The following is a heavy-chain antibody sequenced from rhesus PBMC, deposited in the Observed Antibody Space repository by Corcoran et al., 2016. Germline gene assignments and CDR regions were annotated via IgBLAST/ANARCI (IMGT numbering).Heavy chain of an antibody. CDR2: RASSGPT. Sequence: QVQLQESGPGLVKPSETLSLTCAVSGGSISSSYWSWSRQAPGKGLEWIGRRASSGPTHYHPSLMIRVTLSVDTSQNQFSLKLSSVTAADTAVYYCARRNSSWSAFDYWGQGVLVTVSS. CDR1: GGSISSSY. V-gene: IGHV4-147*01. CDR3: ARRNSSWSAFDY. J-gene: IGHJ4*01. D-gene: IGHD6-13*01.